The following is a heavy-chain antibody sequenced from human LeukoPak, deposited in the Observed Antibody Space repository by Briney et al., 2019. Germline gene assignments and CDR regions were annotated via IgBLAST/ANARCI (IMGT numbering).Heavy chain of an antibody. CDR3: ARDNGYCSSTSCYEDFDY. CDR1: GGTFSSYI. D-gene: IGHD2-2*03. J-gene: IGHJ4*02. CDR2: IIPIFGTA. Sequence: GASVKVSCKASGGTFSSYIITWVRPAPGQGLEWMGRIIPIFGTANYAQKFQGRVTITADESTSTAYMELSSLRFEDTAVYYCARDNGYCSSTSCYEDFDYWGQGTLVTVSS. V-gene: IGHV1-69*13.